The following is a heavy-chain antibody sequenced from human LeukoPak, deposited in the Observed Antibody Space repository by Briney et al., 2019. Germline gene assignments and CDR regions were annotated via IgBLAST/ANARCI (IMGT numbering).Heavy chain of an antibody. Sequence: APVKVSCKGSGYSFADYYIHWVRQAPGQGLEWMGWINPNSGGTNYAQKFQGRVTMTSDTSISTAYMELSSLRSDDTAVYYCARVPCLTTTCDPRNWFDPWGQGTLVTVSS. CDR1: GYSFADYY. D-gene: IGHD2-2*01. CDR2: INPNSGGT. V-gene: IGHV1-2*02. CDR3: ARVPCLTTTCDPRNWFDP. J-gene: IGHJ5*02.